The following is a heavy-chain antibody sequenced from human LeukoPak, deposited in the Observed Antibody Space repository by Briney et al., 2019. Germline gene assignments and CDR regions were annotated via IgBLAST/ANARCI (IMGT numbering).Heavy chain of an antibody. J-gene: IGHJ3*02. Sequence: ASVKVSCKASGYTFTSYYMHWVRQAPGQGLEWMGIINPSGGSTSYAQKFQGRVTMTRDMSTSTVYMELSSLRSEDTAVYYCARADPANDYGDYRSSFDIWGQGTMVTVSS. CDR2: INPSGGST. V-gene: IGHV1-46*01. CDR3: ARADPANDYGDYRSSFDI. CDR1: GYTFTSYY. D-gene: IGHD4-17*01.